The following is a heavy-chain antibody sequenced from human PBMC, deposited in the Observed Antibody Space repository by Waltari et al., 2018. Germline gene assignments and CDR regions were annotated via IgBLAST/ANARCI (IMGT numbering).Heavy chain of an antibody. D-gene: IGHD1-26*01. Sequence: EVQLVESGGGLVKPGGSLRLSCAASGFTFSSYSMNWVRQAPGKGLELVSSISSSSSYIYYADSVKGRFTISRDNAKNSLYLQMNSLRAEDTAVYYCARADRGGSYYPFDYWGQGTLVTVSS. CDR3: ARADRGGSYYPFDY. J-gene: IGHJ4*02. CDR1: GFTFSSYS. V-gene: IGHV3-21*01. CDR2: ISSSSSYI.